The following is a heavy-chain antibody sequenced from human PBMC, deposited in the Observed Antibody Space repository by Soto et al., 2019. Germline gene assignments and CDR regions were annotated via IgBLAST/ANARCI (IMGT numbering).Heavy chain of an antibody. D-gene: IGHD2-2*01. CDR3: VGGGYCGDSSCAVHYSDYLWFSGFSRYYGMDV. Sequence: EVQVVEAGGGLAQPGGSLRLSCTASGLTFSNSEMNWVRQAPGKGLEWLSYISNSGSNKYYADSVKGRFTISRDNAKNSVLLQMHSLRVEDTAVYYCVGGGYCGDSSCAVHYSDYLWFSGFSRYYGMDVWGQGTSVTVSS. CDR2: ISNSGSNK. CDR1: GLTFSNSE. J-gene: IGHJ6*02. V-gene: IGHV3-48*03.